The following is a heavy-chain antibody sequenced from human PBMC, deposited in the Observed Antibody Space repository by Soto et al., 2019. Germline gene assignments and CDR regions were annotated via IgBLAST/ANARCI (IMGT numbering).Heavy chain of an antibody. Sequence: GGSLILSCAASGFTFSSYSMNWVRQAPGKGLEWVSSISSSSSYIYYADSVKGRFTISRDNAKNSLYLQMNSLRAEDTAVYYCARDRDSSFYMDVWGKGTTVTVSS. J-gene: IGHJ6*03. CDR3: ARDRDSSFYMDV. CDR2: ISSSSSYI. D-gene: IGHD6-6*01. V-gene: IGHV3-21*01. CDR1: GFTFSSYS.